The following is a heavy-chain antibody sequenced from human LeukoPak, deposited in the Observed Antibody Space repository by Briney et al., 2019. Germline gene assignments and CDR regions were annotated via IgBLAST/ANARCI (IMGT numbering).Heavy chain of an antibody. V-gene: IGHV1-8*01. CDR2: MNPNSGNT. CDR3: SRPSITMIVGVTFDY. CDR1: GYTFPSYD. D-gene: IGHD3-22*01. Sequence: ASVKVSCQASGYTFPSYDINWVRQATGQGLAWMGWMNPNSGNTGFAQMFQGRVNLIRKNSIRTAYMELSRLSCEGTAVYLCSRPSITMIVGVTFDYWGEERLVTASS. J-gene: IGHJ4*02.